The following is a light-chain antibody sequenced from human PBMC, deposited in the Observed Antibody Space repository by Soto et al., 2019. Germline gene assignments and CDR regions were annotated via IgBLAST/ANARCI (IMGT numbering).Light chain of an antibody. Sequence: EIVLTQSPGTLSLSPGERATLSCRASQSVSSSSLARYQQKPGQAPRLLIYGASIRATGIPDNFSGSGSGTDFTLTISRLEPEDFEVYYCQQYGSSVTFGQGTRLEIK. CDR1: QSVSSSS. CDR2: GAS. J-gene: IGKJ5*01. V-gene: IGKV3-20*01. CDR3: QQYGSSVT.